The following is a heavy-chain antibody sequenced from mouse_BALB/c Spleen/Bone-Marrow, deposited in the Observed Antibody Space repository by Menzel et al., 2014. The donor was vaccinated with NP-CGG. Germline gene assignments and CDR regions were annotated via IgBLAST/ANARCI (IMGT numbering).Heavy chain of an antibody. V-gene: IGHV1-61*01. J-gene: IGHJ2*01. CDR3: ARGLGEIWGY. CDR1: GYSFTNYW. Sequence: QVQLQQPGAELVRPGTSVQLSCKASGYSFTNYWTNWVKQRPGQGLEWIGMIHPPDSESRLNQKFKDKATLTVDKSSTTAYMQLSSPTSEDSAVYYCARGLGEIWGYWGQGTTLTVSS. CDR2: IHPPDSES. D-gene: IGHD4-1*01.